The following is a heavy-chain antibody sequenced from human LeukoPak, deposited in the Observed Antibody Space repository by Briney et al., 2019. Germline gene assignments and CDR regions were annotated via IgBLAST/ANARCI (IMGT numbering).Heavy chain of an antibody. D-gene: IGHD6-13*01. CDR2: ISYDGSNK. J-gene: IGHJ6*02. V-gene: IGHV3-30*04. CDR1: GFTFSSYA. Sequence: PGGSLRLSCAASGFTFSSYAMHWVRQAPGKGLEWVAVISYDGSNKYYADSVKGRFTISRDNSKNTLYLQINSLRAEDTAVYYCARAPVLYSSSSGKVYYGMDVWGQGTTVTVSS. CDR3: ARAPVLYSSSSGKVYYGMDV.